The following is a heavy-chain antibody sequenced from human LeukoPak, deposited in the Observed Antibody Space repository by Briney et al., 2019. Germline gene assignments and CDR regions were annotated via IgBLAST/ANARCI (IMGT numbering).Heavy chain of an antibody. CDR3: ARELEEQWLVQYYYYMDV. CDR2: ISSSGYTI. D-gene: IGHD6-19*01. Sequence: GGSLRLSCAASGFTFSDYYMSWIRQAPGKGLEWISYISSSGYTIYYADSVKGRFTVSRDNAKNSLYLQMSSLRAEDTAVYYCARELEEQWLVQYYYYMDVWGKGTTVTVSS. J-gene: IGHJ6*03. V-gene: IGHV3-11*04. CDR1: GFTFSDYY.